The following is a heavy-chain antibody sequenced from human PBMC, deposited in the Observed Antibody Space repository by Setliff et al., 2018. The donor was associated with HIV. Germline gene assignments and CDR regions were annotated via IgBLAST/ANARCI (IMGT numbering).Heavy chain of an antibody. CDR3: AREDSSYHYFDS. CDR2: VSDSGTT. V-gene: IGHV4-34*01. Sequence: SETLSLTCGVSGGSFSDYHWTWIRQSPGKGLEWIGEVSDSGTTNYNPSLTSPVTISVDTSKNQFSLKLRSVTAADTAVYWCAREDSSYHYFDSWGQGMLVTVSS. J-gene: IGHJ4*02. CDR1: GGSFSDYH. D-gene: IGHD3-22*01.